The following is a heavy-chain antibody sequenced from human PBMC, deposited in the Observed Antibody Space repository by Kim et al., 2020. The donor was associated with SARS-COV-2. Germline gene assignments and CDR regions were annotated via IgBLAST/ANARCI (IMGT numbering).Heavy chain of an antibody. CDR1: GYTFTTYY. Sequence: ASVKVSCKTSGYTFTTYYMHWVRQAPGQRLEWMGWINPSDGNTKYSQKFQGRVTITRDTSASTAYMELSSLRSEDTAVYYCARGLLYQLVFKAVPGTFDYWGQGTLVTVSS. J-gene: IGHJ4*02. D-gene: IGHD6-19*01. CDR3: ARGLLYQLVFKAVPGTFDY. CDR2: INPSDGNT. V-gene: IGHV1-3*01.